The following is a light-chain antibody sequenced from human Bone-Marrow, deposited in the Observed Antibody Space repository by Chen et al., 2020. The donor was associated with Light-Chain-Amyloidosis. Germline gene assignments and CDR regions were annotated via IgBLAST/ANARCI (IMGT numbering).Light chain of an antibody. CDR3: CSYAGSSTWV. CDR2: DVT. CDR1: SSDVGNYNL. J-gene: IGLJ3*02. V-gene: IGLV2-23*02. Sequence: QSALTQPASVSGSPGQSITISCTGTSSDVGNYNLVSWYQQHPGNAPKLMIYDVTKRPSGVSNRFSGSKSGHTASLTISGLQAEDEADYHCCSYAGSSTWVFGGGTKLTVL.